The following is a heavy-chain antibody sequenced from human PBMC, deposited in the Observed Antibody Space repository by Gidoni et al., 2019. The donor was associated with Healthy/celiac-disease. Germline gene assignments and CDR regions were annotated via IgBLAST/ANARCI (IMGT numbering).Heavy chain of an antibody. CDR3: AKDCSSTSCYSVGDY. D-gene: IGHD2-2*01. V-gene: IGHV3-23*01. Sequence: EVQLLESGGGLVQPGGSLRLSCAASGFTFSSYAMSWVRQAPGKGLEWVSAIRGSGGSTYYADSVKGRFTISRDNSKNTLYLQMNSLRAEDTAVYYCAKDCSSTSCYSVGDYWGQGTLVTVSS. J-gene: IGHJ4*02. CDR2: IRGSGGST. CDR1: GFTFSSYA.